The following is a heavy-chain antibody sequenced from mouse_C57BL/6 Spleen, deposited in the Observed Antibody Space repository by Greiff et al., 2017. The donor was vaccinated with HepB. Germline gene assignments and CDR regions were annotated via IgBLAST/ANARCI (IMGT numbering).Heavy chain of an antibody. D-gene: IGHD2-1*01. CDR3: ARDAKGNYGGMDY. V-gene: IGHV7-1*01. CDR2: SRNKANDYTT. J-gene: IGHJ4*01. CDR1: GFTFSDFY. Sequence: EVMLVESGGGLVQSGRSLRLSCATSGFTFSDFYMEWVRQAPGKGLEWIAASRNKANDYTTEYSASVKGRFIVSRDTSQSILYLQMNALRAEDTAIYYCARDAKGNYGGMDYWGQGTSVTVSS.